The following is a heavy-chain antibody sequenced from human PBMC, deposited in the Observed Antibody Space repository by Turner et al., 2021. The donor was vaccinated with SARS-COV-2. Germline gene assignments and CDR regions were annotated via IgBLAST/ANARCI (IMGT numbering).Heavy chain of an antibody. CDR1: GGSISSSSYY. D-gene: IGHD3-3*01. CDR2: IYYSGST. CDR3: ARTYYDFWSGYYGTPGYFDY. Sequence: QLQLQESGPGLVKPSETLSLTYTVSGGSISSSSYYWGWIRQPPGKGLEWIGSIYYSGSTYYNPSLKSRVTISVDTSKNQFSLKLSSVTAADTAVYYCARTYYDFWSGYYGTPGYFDYWGQGTLVTVSS. V-gene: IGHV4-39*01. J-gene: IGHJ4*02.